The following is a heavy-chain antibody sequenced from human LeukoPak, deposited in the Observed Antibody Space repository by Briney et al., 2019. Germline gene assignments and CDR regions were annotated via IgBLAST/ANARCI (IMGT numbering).Heavy chain of an antibody. Sequence: ASVKVSCKASGYTFTSYGISWVRQAPGQGLEWMGWISAYNGNTNYAQKLQGRVIMTTDTSTSTAYMELRSLRSDDTAVYYCAREKSSSWYVGWFDPWGQGTLVTVSS. V-gene: IGHV1-18*01. CDR3: AREKSSSWYVGWFDP. CDR2: ISAYNGNT. D-gene: IGHD6-13*01. J-gene: IGHJ5*02. CDR1: GYTFTSYG.